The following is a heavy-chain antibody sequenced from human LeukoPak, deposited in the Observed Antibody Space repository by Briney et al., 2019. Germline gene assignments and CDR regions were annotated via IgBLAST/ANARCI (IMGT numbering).Heavy chain of an antibody. V-gene: IGHV4-39*01. CDR2: IYYSGST. J-gene: IGHJ3*02. CDR3: ARHKRSIIVVPVNGGDAFHI. D-gene: IGHD2-2*01. Sequence: SETLSLTCTVSGGSISSSSYYWGWIRQPPGKGLEWIGSIYYSGSTYYNPSLKSRVTISVDISQNQFSLKVNSVTAADTATYYCARHKRSIIVVPVNGGDAFHIWGRGTLVIVSS. CDR1: GGSISSSSYY.